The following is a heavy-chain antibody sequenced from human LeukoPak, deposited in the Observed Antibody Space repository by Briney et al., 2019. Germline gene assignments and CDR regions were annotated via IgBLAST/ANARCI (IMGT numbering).Heavy chain of an antibody. D-gene: IGHD2-15*01. J-gene: IGHJ5*02. Sequence: ASVKVSCKASGYTFTGYYMHWVRQAPGQGLEWMGWINPNSGGTNYAQKFQGRVTMTRDTSISTAYMELSRLRSDDTAVYYRARGAASPRFPHHQGWFDPWGQGTLVTVSS. CDR1: GYTFTGYY. CDR2: INPNSGGT. V-gene: IGHV1-2*02. CDR3: ARGAASPRFPHHQGWFDP.